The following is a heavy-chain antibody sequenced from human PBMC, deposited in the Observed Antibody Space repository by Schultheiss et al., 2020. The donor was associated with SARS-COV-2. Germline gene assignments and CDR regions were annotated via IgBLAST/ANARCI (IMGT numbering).Heavy chain of an antibody. CDR3: ARGGPGEGSTGAIGDY. CDR1: GYTFTGYY. J-gene: IGHJ4*02. V-gene: IGHV1-2*02. Sequence: ASVKVSCKASGYTFTGYYMHWVRQAPGQGLEWMGWINPNSGGTNYAQKFQGRVTMTRDTSISTAYMELSRLRSDDTAVYYCARGGPGEGSTGAIGDYWGQGTLVTVSS. CDR2: INPNSGGT. D-gene: IGHD3-10*01.